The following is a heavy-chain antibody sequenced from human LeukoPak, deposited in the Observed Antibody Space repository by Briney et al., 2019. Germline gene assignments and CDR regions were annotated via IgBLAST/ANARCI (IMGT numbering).Heavy chain of an antibody. CDR1: GYTFTSYY. V-gene: IGHV1-46*03. CDR2: INPSGGRA. D-gene: IGHD3-10*01. J-gene: IGHJ4*02. CDR3: ARDETYYSASGTYYIYFDY. Sequence: ASVKVSCKASGYTFTSYYIHWVRQAPGQGPEWMGIINPSGGRATYAQRFQGRVTMTRDTSTSTVYMELSSLRSDDTAVYYCARDETYYSASGTYYIYFDYWGQGTLVTVSS.